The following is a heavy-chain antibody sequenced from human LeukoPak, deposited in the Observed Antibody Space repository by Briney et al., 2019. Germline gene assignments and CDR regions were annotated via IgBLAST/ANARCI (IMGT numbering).Heavy chain of an antibody. D-gene: IGHD1-14*01. CDR1: GYTFTSYG. Sequence: ASVKVSCTASGYTFTSYGISWVRQAPGQGLEWMGWISAYNGNTNYAQKLQGRVTMTTDTSTSTAYMELRSLRSEDTAVYYCARELHPTTVAFDIWGQGTMVTVSS. V-gene: IGHV1-18*01. CDR2: ISAYNGNT. J-gene: IGHJ3*02. CDR3: ARELHPTTVAFDI.